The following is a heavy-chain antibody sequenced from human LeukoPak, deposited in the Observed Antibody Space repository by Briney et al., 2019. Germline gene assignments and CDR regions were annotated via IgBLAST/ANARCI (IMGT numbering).Heavy chain of an antibody. D-gene: IGHD1-1*01. J-gene: IGHJ4*02. CDR1: GFTFSDYD. V-gene: IGHV3-13*01. CDR3: ARVAKERVGGVYYFDY. CDR2: IGTAGDT. Sequence: GGSLRVSCAASGFTFSDYDMHWVRQATGKSLEWVSAIGTAGDTYYTGSVKGRFTISRENAKNSLYLQMNSLRAGDTAVYYCARVAKERVGGVYYFDYWGQGTLVTVSS.